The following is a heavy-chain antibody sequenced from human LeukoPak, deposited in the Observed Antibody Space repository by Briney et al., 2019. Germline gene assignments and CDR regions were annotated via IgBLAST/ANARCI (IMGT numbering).Heavy chain of an antibody. D-gene: IGHD3-9*01. CDR1: GFTFSSYW. CDR2: INSDGSST. V-gene: IGHV3-74*01. J-gene: IGHJ6*02. CDR3: ARDPLELLYFDWLEGYYGMDV. Sequence: PGGSLRLSCAASGFTFSSYWMHWVRQAPGKGLVWVSRINSDGSSTSYADSVKGRFTISRDNAKNTLYLQMNSLRAEDTAVYYCARDPLELLYFDWLEGYYGMDVWGQGTTVTVSS.